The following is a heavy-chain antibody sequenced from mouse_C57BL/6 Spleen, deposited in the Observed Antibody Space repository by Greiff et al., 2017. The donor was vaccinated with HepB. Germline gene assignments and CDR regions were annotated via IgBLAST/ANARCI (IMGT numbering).Heavy chain of an antibody. J-gene: IGHJ4*01. D-gene: IGHD2-4*01. CDR3: ARYPNGLRQAIDY. CDR2: IYPGSGST. Sequence: QVQLQQPGAELVKPGASVKMSCKASGYTFTSYWITWVKQRPGQGLEWIGDIYPGSGSTNYNEKFKSKVTLTVYTTTSTAYMQLSSLTSEDSAVYYCARYPNGLRQAIDYWGQGTSVTVSS. V-gene: IGHV1-55*01. CDR1: GYTFTSYW.